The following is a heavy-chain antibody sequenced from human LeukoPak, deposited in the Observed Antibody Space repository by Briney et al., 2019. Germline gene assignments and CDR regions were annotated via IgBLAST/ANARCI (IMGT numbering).Heavy chain of an antibody. CDR2: IYSGGSI. J-gene: IGHJ6*03. V-gene: IGHV3-66*02. D-gene: IGHD3-3*01. CDR1: GFTVSFNY. CDR3: ARGEDLDFWSGSPMDV. Sequence: GGSLRLSCAASGFTVSFNYMSWVRQAPGKGLAWVSVIYSGGSIYYADSVKGRFTISRDNSKNTLYLQMNSLRAEDTAVYYCARGEDLDFWSGSPMDVWGKGTTVTVSS.